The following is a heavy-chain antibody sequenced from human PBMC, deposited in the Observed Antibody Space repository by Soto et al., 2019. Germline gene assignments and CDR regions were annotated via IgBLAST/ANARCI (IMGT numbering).Heavy chain of an antibody. CDR1: GASISSNSYY. Sequence: KTSETLSLTCSVSGASISSNSYYWGWIRQPPGKGLEWIGSIYYSGSTYYNPSLKSRVTISVDTSKNQFSLKLTSVTAADTAVYYCANRGTYSPFDCWGQGALVTVSS. CDR3: ANRGTYSPFDC. V-gene: IGHV4-39*01. D-gene: IGHD1-26*01. J-gene: IGHJ4*02. CDR2: IYYSGST.